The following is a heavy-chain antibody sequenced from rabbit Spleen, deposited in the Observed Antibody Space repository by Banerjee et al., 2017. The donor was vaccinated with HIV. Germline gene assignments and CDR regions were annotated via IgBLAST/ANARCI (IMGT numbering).Heavy chain of an antibody. CDR2: IYTGSRGNT. J-gene: IGHJ4*01. V-gene: IGHV1S45*01. Sequence: QEQLVESGGGLVQPEGSLTLTCTASGFSFSSSYYMCWVRQAPGKGLEWIACIYTGSRGNTAYAIWAKGRFTISKTSSTTVTLQMTSLTAADTATYFCVRDADNGSGYNLYALNLWGPGTLVTVS. D-gene: IGHD1-1*01. CDR3: VRDADNGSGYNLYALNL. CDR1: GFSFSSSYY.